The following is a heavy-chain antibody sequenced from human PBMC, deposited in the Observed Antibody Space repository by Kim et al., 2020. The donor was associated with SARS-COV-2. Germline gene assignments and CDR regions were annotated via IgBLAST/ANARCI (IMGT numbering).Heavy chain of an antibody. Sequence: GTNKNDPDALKGRFTIARDNSKNTLCLQMNSLRAEDTAVYYCARGNWVDYWGQGTLVTVSS. V-gene: IGHV3-30*01. CDR3: ARGNWVDY. J-gene: IGHJ4*02. CDR2: GTNK. D-gene: IGHD7-27*01.